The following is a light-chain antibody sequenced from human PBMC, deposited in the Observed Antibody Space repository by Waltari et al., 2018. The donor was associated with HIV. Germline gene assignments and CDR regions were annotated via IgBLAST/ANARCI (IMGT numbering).Light chain of an antibody. CDR1: RCVLNSPNNKNY. V-gene: IGKV4-1*01. CDR2: WAS. CDR3: QQFYSTPWT. Sequence: DIVMTQSPDSLAVSLGERATINCRSSRCVLNSPNNKNYLAWYQQKPGQPPRLLIYWASTRGSGVPDRFSGSGSGTDFTLTISSLQAADVAVYYCQQFYSTPWTFGQGTKVEIK. J-gene: IGKJ1*01.